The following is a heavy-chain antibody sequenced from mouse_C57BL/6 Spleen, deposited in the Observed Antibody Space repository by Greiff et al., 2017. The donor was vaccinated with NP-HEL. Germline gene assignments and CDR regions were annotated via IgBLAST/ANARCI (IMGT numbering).Heavy chain of an antibody. D-gene: IGHD1-1*01. J-gene: IGHJ4*01. Sequence: VQVVESGAELVKPGASVKISCKASGYAFSSYWMNWVKQRPGKGLEWIGQIYPGDGDTNYNGKFKGKATLTADKSSSTAYMQLSSLTSEDSAVYFCARSNYGSSTMDYWGQGTSVTVSS. CDR2: IYPGDGDT. CDR3: ARSNYGSSTMDY. CDR1: GYAFSSYW. V-gene: IGHV1-80*01.